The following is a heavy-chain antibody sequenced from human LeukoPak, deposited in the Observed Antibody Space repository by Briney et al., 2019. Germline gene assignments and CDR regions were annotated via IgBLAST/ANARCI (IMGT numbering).Heavy chain of an antibody. V-gene: IGHV1-3*01. Sequence: GASVEVSCKASGYTFTSYAMHWVRQAPGQRLEWMGWINAGNGNTKYSQKFQGRVTITRDTSASTAYMELSSLRSEDTAVYYCARETAAAGLFYFDYWGQGTLVTVSS. CDR1: GYTFTSYA. CDR3: ARETAAAGLFYFDY. D-gene: IGHD6-13*01. J-gene: IGHJ4*02. CDR2: INAGNGNT.